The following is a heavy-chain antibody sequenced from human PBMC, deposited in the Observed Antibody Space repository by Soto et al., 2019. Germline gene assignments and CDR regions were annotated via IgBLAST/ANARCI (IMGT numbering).Heavy chain of an antibody. CDR1: GGSFSDYF. J-gene: IGHJ6*02. Sequence: QVQLQQWGAGLLKPSETLSLTYAVYGGSFSDYFWSWIRQPPGKGLEWIGEINHSGTTNDNPSLKSRVTSSVDSSQNLFSLNLTSVTAADTAVYSSVATTMSYSYGRDVWGQGTKVTVSS. D-gene: IGHD5-12*01. CDR2: INHSGTT. CDR3: VATTMSYSYGRDV. V-gene: IGHV4-34*01.